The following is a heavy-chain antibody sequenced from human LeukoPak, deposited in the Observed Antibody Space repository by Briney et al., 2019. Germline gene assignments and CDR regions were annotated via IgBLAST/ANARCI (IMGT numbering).Heavy chain of an antibody. Sequence: KLGESLKISCKGSGYSFTSYWIGWVRQMPGKGLEWMGIIYPGDSDTRYSPSFQGQVTISADKSISTAYLQWSSLKASDTAMYYCARLSCDSSGYYYGYFDYWGQGTLVTVSS. D-gene: IGHD3-22*01. J-gene: IGHJ4*02. CDR2: IYPGDSDT. CDR3: ARLSCDSSGYYYGYFDY. CDR1: GYSFTSYW. V-gene: IGHV5-51*03.